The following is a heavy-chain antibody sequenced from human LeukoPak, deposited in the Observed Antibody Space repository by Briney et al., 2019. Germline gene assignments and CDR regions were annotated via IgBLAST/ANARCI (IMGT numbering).Heavy chain of an antibody. CDR1: GYTFTGYA. CDR2: ISAYNGNT. CDR3: ARDLGYADFDY. V-gene: IGHV1-18*04. Sequence: ASVKVSCKASGYTFTGYAIHWVRQAPGQGLEWMGWISAYNGNTNYAQKLQGRVTMTTDTSTSTAYMELRSLRSDDTAVYYCARDLGYADFDYWGQGTLVTVSS. D-gene: IGHD5-12*01. J-gene: IGHJ4*02.